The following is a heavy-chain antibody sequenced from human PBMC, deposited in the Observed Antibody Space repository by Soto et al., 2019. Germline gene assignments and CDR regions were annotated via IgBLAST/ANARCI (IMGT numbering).Heavy chain of an antibody. CDR3: VRERGPLDPFDI. J-gene: IGHJ3*02. CDR1: EFMFTNYG. V-gene: IGHV3-33*01. Sequence: SKRLSYTASEFMFTNYGMHWVSQEKGKGLEWVAVLWANGINNYYAAFVEGRFTITRDNSKKSLYLKMNSLRVENTTLYFCVRERGPLDPFDIWVQDTMV. CDR2: LWANGINN.